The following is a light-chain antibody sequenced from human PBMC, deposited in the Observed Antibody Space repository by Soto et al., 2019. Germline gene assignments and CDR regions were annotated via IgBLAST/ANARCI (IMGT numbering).Light chain of an antibody. CDR1: QSVSSSY. CDR2: GAS. Sequence: EVVLTESPGTLSLSPGARGTRSCRASQSVSSSYLAWYQPIPGQAPRLLIYGASTRANGIPARLSGTGSGTEFTLTISSLQSADFALYYCQQYTKWPRFGPGTKVDTK. V-gene: IGKV3-15*01. CDR3: QQYTKWPR. J-gene: IGKJ3*01.